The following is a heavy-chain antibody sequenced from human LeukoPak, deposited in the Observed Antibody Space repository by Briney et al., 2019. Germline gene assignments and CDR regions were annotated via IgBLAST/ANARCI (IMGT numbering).Heavy chain of an antibody. V-gene: IGHV3-66*01. D-gene: IGHD3-3*01. CDR2: IYSGDST. J-gene: IGHJ3*02. CDR3: ARVFWEKDGFIGAFDI. Sequence: GGSLRLSCAASGFTVSGNYMSWVRQAPGKGLEWVSIIYSGDSTYYADSVKGRFTISRDNSKNTLYLQMNSLRAEDTAVYYCARVFWEKDGFIGAFDIWGQGTMVTVS. CDR1: GFTVSGNY.